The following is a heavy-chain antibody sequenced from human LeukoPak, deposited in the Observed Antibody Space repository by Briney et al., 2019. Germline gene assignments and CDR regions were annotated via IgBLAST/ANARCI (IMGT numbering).Heavy chain of an antibody. D-gene: IGHD2-2*01. CDR3: ARWYCSTTTCYYLDH. CDR1: GGSISSYY. J-gene: IGHJ4*02. V-gene: IGHV4-59*01. Sequence: SETLSLTCTVSGGSISSYYWSWIRQPPGSGLEYIGHVYYSGNTDYNPSLKSRVTMSVDTSKNQFSLRLNSVTAADTAVYYCARWYCSTTTCYYLDHWGQGTLVTVSS. CDR2: VYYSGNT.